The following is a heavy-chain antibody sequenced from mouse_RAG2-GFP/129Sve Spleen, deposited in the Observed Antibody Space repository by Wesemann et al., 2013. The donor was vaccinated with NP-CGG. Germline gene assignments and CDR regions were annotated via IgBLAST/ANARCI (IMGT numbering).Heavy chain of an antibody. CDR2: IYPGSGST. CDR3: ARVDGSVDY. J-gene: IGHJ2*01. Sequence: QRTGQGLEWIGEIYPGSGSTYYNEKFKGKATLTIDTSSSTAYMQLSSLTSEDSAVYYCARVDGSVDYWGQGTTLTVSS. V-gene: IGHV1-56*01.